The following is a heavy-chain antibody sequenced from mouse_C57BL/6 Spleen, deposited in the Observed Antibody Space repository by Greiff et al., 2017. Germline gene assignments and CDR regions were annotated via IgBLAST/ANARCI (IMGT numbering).Heavy chain of an antibody. CDR2: ISSGSSTI. CDR3: ARYYGNYYFDY. Sequence: EVQLVESGGGLVKPGGSLKLSCAASGFTFSDYGMHWVRQAPEKGLEWVAYISSGSSTIYYADTVKGRFTISRDNAKNTLFLQMTSLRSEDTAMYYCARYYGNYYFDYWGQGTTLTVSS. V-gene: IGHV5-17*01. D-gene: IGHD2-1*01. J-gene: IGHJ2*01. CDR1: GFTFSDYG.